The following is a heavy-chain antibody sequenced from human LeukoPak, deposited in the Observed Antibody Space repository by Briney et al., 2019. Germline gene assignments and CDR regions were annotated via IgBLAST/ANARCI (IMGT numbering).Heavy chain of an antibody. Sequence: PGRSLRLSCAAPGFTFDDYAMHWVRQAPGKGLEWVSGISWNTGSIGYADSVKGRFTISRDNAKNSLYLQMNSLRTEDMALYYCAKGSAMVTDLPFFDYWGQGTLVTVSS. V-gene: IGHV3-9*03. CDR3: AKGSAMVTDLPFFDY. J-gene: IGHJ4*02. D-gene: IGHD5-18*01. CDR2: ISWNTGSI. CDR1: GFTFDDYA.